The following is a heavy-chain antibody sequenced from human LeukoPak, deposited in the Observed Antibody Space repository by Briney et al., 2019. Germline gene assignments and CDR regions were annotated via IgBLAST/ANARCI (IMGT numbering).Heavy chain of an antibody. D-gene: IGHD5-24*01. CDR1: GGSISTYY. Sequence: PSETLSLTCAVSGGSISTYYWSWIRQPAGKGLEWIGRIYTSGSTNYNPSLKSRVTISVDTSKNQFSLKLSSVTAADTAVYYCARDAGWLQFIDYWGQGTLVTVSS. CDR2: IYTSGST. J-gene: IGHJ4*02. CDR3: ARDAGWLQFIDY. V-gene: IGHV4-4*07.